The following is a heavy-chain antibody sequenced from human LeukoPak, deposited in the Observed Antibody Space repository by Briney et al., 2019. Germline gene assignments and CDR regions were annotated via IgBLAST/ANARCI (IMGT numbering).Heavy chain of an antibody. V-gene: IGHV3-30*01. CDR2: ISYDGSNK. D-gene: IGHD1-1*01. Sequence: GRSLRLSCAASGFTFSSYAMHWVRQAPGKGLEWEAVISYDGSNKYYADSVKGRLTISRDNSKNTLYLQMNSLRAEDTAVYYCARDGIQLYTSRFDYWGQGTLVTVSS. J-gene: IGHJ4*02. CDR1: GFTFSSYA. CDR3: ARDGIQLYTSRFDY.